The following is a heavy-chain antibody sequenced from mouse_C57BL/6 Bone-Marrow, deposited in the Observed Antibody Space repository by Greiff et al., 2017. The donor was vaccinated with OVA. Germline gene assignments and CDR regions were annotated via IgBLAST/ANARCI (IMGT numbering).Heavy chain of an antibody. D-gene: IGHD2-4*01. J-gene: IGHJ2*01. V-gene: IGHV5-9-1*02. CDR1: GFTFSSYA. CDR2: ISSGGDYI. CDR3: TRFDYAYYFDY. Sequence: EVMLVESGAGLVKPGGSLKLSCAASGFTFSSYAMSWVRQTPEKRLEWVAYISSGGDYIYYADTVKGRFTISRDNARNTLYLQMSSLKSEDTAMYYCTRFDYAYYFDYWGQGTTLTVSS.